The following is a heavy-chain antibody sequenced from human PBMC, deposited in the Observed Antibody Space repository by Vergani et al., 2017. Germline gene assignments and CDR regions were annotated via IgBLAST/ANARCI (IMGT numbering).Heavy chain of an antibody. V-gene: IGHV1-18*01. J-gene: IGHJ4*02. CDR3: ARDRGPIDY. CDR1: GYPFTSYG. CDR2: ISAYNGNT. Sequence: QVQLVQSGAELKKPGASVKVSCKASGYPFTSYGISWVRQAPGKGLEWMGWISAYNGNTNYAQKPQGRVTMTTDASTSPAYVELRSRRSDDTAVYYCARDRGPIDYWGQGTLVTVSS.